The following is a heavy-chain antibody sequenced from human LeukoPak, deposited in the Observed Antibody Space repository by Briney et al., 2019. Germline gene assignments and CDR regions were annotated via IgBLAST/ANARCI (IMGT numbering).Heavy chain of an antibody. V-gene: IGHV3-74*01. CDR1: EFTFSSYW. J-gene: IGHJ4*02. CDR3: ARGGLSIMGY. CDR2: INGDGSST. D-gene: IGHD2/OR15-2a*01. Sequence: GGSLRLSCTASEFTFSSYWMHWVRQPPGKGLVWVSRINGDGSSTSYADAVKGRFTISRDNARNSLYLQMNSLRAEDTAVYFCARGGLSIMGYWGQGTLVTVSS.